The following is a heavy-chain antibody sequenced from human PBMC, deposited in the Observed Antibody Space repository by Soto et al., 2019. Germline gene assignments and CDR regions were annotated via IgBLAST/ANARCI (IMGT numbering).Heavy chain of an antibody. CDR3: VTRLIAAAGTEF. CDR1: GFTFSSAW. CDR2: IRSKTDGGST. V-gene: IGHV3-15*07. J-gene: IGHJ4*02. D-gene: IGHD6-13*01. Sequence: GGSLRLSCAASGFTFSSAWMHWVRQAPGKGLEWVGHIRSKTDGGSTDYAAPVKGRFTISRDDSKTTLYLQMNSLRTEDTAVYYCVTRLIAAAGTEFWGQGTLVTVSS.